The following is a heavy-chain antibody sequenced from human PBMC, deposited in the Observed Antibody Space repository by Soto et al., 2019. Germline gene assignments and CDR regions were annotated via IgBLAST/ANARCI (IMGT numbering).Heavy chain of an antibody. D-gene: IGHD5-12*01. CDR1: GFTFSNAW. J-gene: IGHJ4*02. V-gene: IGHV3-15*01. CDR3: TTSPTDIVATTTGFDY. CDR2: IKSKTDGGTT. Sequence: GGSLRLSCAASGFTFSNAWMSWVRQAPGKGLEWVGRIKSKTDGGTTDYAAPVKGRFTISRDDSKNTLYLQMNSLKTEDTAVYYCTTSPTDIVATTTGFDYWGQGTLVTVSS.